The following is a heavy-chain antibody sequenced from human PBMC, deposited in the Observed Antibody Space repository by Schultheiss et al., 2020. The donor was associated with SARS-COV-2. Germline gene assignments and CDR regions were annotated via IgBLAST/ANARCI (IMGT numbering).Heavy chain of an antibody. Sequence: SETLSLTCTVSGGSISSYYWSWIRQPPGKGLEWIGEINHSGSTNYNPSLKSRVTISVDTSKNQFSLKLSSVTAADTAVYYCARGPTMVRGENGNWFDPWGQGTLVTVSS. CDR2: INHSGST. J-gene: IGHJ5*02. CDR3: ARGPTMVRGENGNWFDP. V-gene: IGHV4-34*01. D-gene: IGHD3-10*01. CDR1: GGSISSYY.